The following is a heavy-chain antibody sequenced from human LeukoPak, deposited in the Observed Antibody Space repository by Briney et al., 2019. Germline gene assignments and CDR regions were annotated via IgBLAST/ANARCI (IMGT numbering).Heavy chain of an antibody. V-gene: IGHV1-24*01. CDR1: GYTFTAYY. CDR3: ATGWRLTGYFDY. D-gene: IGHD3-9*01. J-gene: IGHJ4*02. Sequence: AXVKVSCKASGYTFTAYYIHWVRQAPGKGLEWMGGFDPEDGETIYAQKFQGRVTMTEDTSTDTAYMELSSLRSEDTAVYYCATGWRLTGYFDYWGQGTLVTVSS. CDR2: FDPEDGET.